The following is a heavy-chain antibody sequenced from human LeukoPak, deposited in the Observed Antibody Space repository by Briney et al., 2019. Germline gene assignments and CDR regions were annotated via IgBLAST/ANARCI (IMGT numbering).Heavy chain of an antibody. CDR1: GITLSNYG. V-gene: IGHV3-23*01. CDR2: ISDSGGRT. D-gene: IGHD2-15*01. J-gene: IGHJ4*02. Sequence: GGSLRLSCAVSGITLSNYGMSWVRQAPGKGLEWVAGISDSGGRTNYADSAKGRFTISRDNPKNTLYLQMNSLRAEDTAVYYCAKVLVLVSANRYYFDYWGQGTLVTVSS. CDR3: AKVLVLVSANRYYFDY.